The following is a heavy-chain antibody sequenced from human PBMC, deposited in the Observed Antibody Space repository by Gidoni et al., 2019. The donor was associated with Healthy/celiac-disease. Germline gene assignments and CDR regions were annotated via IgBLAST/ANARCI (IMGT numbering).Heavy chain of an antibody. CDR2: ISGSGGST. CDR1: GFTFSSYA. CDR3: AKAVGYAFGEFDY. J-gene: IGHJ4*02. D-gene: IGHD3-10*01. Sequence: EVQLLESGGGLVQPGGSLNPSCPASGFTFSSYAMSWVRQAPGKGMVWVSGISGSGGSTYYADSVKGRFTISRDNSKNTLYLQMNSLRAEDTAVYYCAKAVGYAFGEFDYWGQGTLVTVSS. V-gene: IGHV3-23*01.